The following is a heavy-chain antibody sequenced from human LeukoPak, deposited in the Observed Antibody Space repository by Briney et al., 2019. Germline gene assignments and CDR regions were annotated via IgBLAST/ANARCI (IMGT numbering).Heavy chain of an antibody. V-gene: IGHV3-30-3*01. D-gene: IGHD6-6*01. CDR1: GFTFSSYA. CDR3: ARGEYSSSFDY. J-gene: IGHJ4*02. CDR2: ISYDGSNK. Sequence: GGSLRLSCAASGFTFSSYAMHWVRQAPGKGLEWVAVISYDGSNKYYADSVRGRFTISRDNSKNTLYLQMNSLRAEDTAVYYCARGEYSSSFDYWGQGTLVTVSS.